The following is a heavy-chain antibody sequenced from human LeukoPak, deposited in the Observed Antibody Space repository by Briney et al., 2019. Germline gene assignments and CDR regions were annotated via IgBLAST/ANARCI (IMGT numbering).Heavy chain of an antibody. CDR2: IYNSVTT. Sequence: SETLSLTCTVSGGSINSFYWSWIRQPPGKRLEWIGYIYNSVTTDYNPSLESRVTISVDTSKNQFSLKLSSVTAADTAVYYCARQLGYCSSTSCYADKVDYWGQGTLVTVSS. D-gene: IGHD2-2*01. CDR1: GGSINSFY. J-gene: IGHJ4*02. CDR3: ARQLGYCSSTSCYADKVDY. V-gene: IGHV4-59*08.